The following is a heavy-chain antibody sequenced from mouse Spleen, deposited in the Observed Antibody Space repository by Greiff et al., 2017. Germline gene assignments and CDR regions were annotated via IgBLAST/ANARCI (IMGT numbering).Heavy chain of an antibody. J-gene: IGHJ3*01. CDR3: ARHEGYDYDVTWFAY. CDR2: ISSGGGNT. CDR1: GFTFSSYA. V-gene: IGHV5-9-3*01. D-gene: IGHD2-4*01. Sequence: EVQGVESGGGLVKLGGSLKLSCAASGFTFSSYAMSWVRQTPEKRLEWVATISSGGGNTYYPDSVKGRFTISRDNAKNTLYLQMSSLKSEDTAMYYCARHEGYDYDVTWFAYWGQGTLVTVSA.